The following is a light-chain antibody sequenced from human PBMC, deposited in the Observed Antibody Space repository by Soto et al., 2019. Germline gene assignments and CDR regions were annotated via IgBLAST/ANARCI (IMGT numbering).Light chain of an antibody. CDR3: QQRSSWLT. Sequence: EIVLTQSPATLSLSPGERATLSCRASQSVGNNLAWYQQKPGQAPRLLIYDASNRATGIPARFSGSGSGTDFTLTISSLEPEDFAVYYCQQRSSWLTFGGGTKVEIK. V-gene: IGKV3-11*01. J-gene: IGKJ4*01. CDR1: QSVGNN. CDR2: DAS.